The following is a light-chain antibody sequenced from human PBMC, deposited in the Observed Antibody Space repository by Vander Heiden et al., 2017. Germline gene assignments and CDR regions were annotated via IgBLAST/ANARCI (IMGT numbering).Light chain of an antibody. CDR1: RSNVGADYN. CDR2: HNK. J-gene: IGLJ2*01. CDR3: QSYDSSLGGHVV. Sequence: HSLLTQPPSVPGPPGPPVTTSCSGSRSNVGADYNVHWYQQLPGTAPKLLIYHNKNRPSGVPDRFSGSRSGTSASLVISGLQAEDEAYYFCQSYDSSLGGHVVFGGGTKLTVL. V-gene: IGLV1-40*01.